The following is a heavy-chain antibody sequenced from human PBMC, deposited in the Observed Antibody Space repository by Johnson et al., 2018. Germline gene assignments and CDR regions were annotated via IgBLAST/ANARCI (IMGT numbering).Heavy chain of an antibody. Sequence: QLVESGGGVVQPGRSLRLSCVASGFIFNTFAMHWVRQAPGKGLEWVATLSYDGTLKYYTDSVKGRFTISRDNSQNTLWLQMESLRGEDTAMYYCARGRIAAAVMAQYFQHWGQGTLVTVSS. J-gene: IGHJ1*01. CDR3: ARGRIAAAVMAQYFQH. CDR2: LSYDGTLK. V-gene: IGHV3-30*14. D-gene: IGHD6-13*01. CDR1: GFIFNTFA.